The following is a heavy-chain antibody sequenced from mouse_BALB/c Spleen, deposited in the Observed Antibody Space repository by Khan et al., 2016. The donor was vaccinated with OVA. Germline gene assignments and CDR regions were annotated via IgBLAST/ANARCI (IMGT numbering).Heavy chain of an antibody. CDR3: ARRGLLWDFDY. V-gene: IGHV1-7*01. CDR2: INPSTGYT. D-gene: IGHD2-1*01. J-gene: IGHJ2*01. Sequence: VQLQESGAELAKPGASVKMSCKASGYTFINYWILWVKQRPGQGLEWIGYINPSTGYTEYNQNLKDKATLTADNSSSTAYMQLSSLTSEDVAVYYCARRGLLWDFDYWGHGTTLTVSS. CDR1: GYTFINYW.